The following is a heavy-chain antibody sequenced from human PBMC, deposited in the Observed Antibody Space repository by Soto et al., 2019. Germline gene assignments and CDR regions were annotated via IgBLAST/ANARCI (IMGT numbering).Heavy chain of an antibody. Sequence: SETLSLTCTVSGGSISSYYWSWIRQPPGKGLEWIGYIYYSGSTNYNPSLKSRVTISVDTSKNQFSLKLSSVTAADTAVYYCARGGKNLEWLLPYYYYMDVWGKGTTVTVSS. V-gene: IGHV4-59*01. J-gene: IGHJ6*03. CDR1: GGSISSYY. CDR3: ARGGKNLEWLLPYYYYMDV. D-gene: IGHD3-3*01. CDR2: IYYSGST.